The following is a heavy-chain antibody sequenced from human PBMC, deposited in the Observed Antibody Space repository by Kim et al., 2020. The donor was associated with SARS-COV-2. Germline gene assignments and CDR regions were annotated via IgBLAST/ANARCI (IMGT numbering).Heavy chain of an antibody. Sequence: LKSRVTISVDKSKNQFSLKLSSVTAADTAVYYCARWGLDSSGYYQRAFDYWGQGTLVTVSS. J-gene: IGHJ4*02. D-gene: IGHD3-22*01. CDR3: ARWGLDSSGYYQRAFDY. V-gene: IGHV4-4*02.